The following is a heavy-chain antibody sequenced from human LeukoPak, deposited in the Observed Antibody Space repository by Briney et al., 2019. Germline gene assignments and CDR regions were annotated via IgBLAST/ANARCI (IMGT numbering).Heavy chain of an antibody. J-gene: IGHJ3*02. CDR3: ARSDFGNYYDTSTYSYHAFDI. D-gene: IGHD3-22*01. V-gene: IGHV3-20*04. Sequence: GGSLRLSCGASGFTFSKYGMNWVRQAPGKGLVWVSGINWNGGSTAYADSVKGRFTISRDNSKNTLYLEMNSLRGEDTALYYCARSDFGNYYDTSTYSYHAFDIWGRGTMVTVSS. CDR2: INWNGGST. CDR1: GFTFSKYG.